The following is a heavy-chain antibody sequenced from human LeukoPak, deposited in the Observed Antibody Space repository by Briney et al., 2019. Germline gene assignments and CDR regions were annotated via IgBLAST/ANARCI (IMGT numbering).Heavy chain of an antibody. Sequence: SVKVSCKASGGTFSSYAVSWVRQAPGQGLEWMGRIIPILGIANYAQKFQGRVTITADKSTSTAYMELSSLRSEDTAVYYCARDHYDSSGTRYGFDYWGQGTLVTVSS. D-gene: IGHD3-22*01. CDR2: IIPILGIA. V-gene: IGHV1-69*04. CDR1: GGTFSSYA. CDR3: ARDHYDSSGTRYGFDY. J-gene: IGHJ4*02.